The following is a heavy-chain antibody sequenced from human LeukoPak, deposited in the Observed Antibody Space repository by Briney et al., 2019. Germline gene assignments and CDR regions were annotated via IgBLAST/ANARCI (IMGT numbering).Heavy chain of an antibody. CDR1: GFTFSSYA. D-gene: IGHD3-3*01. CDR3: AKIGGFWSGYTPMYYFDY. CDR2: ISGSGGST. J-gene: IGHJ4*02. V-gene: IGHV3-23*01. Sequence: GGSLRLSCAASGFTFSSYAMSWVRQAPGKGLEWVSAISGSGGSTYYAVSVKGRFTISRDNSKNTLYLQMNSLRAEDTAVYYCAKIGGFWSGYTPMYYFDYWGQGTLVTVSS.